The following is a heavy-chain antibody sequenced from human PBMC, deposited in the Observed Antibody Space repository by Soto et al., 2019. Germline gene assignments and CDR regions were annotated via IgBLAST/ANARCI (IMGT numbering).Heavy chain of an antibody. CDR1: GFSLSNARMG. D-gene: IGHD6-13*01. CDR3: ARIRYSSSWQYYYYYYMDV. V-gene: IGHV2-26*01. J-gene: IGHJ6*03. CDR2: IFSNDEK. Sequence: QVTLKESGPVLVKPTETLTLTCTASGFSLSNARMGVSWIRQPQGKALEWLAHIFSNDEKSYSTSLKSRLTISKDTTKSQVVLTMTNIDPVDTATYYCARIRYSSSWQYYYYYYMDVWGKGTTVTVSS.